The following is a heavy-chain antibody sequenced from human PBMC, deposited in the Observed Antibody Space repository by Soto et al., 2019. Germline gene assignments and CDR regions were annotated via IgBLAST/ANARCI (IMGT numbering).Heavy chain of an antibody. J-gene: IGHJ4*02. CDR2: ISAYNGNT. Sequence: QVQLVQSGAEVKKPGASVKVSCKASGYAFTSYGLSWVRQAPGQGLEWMGWISAYNGNTNYAQKFQGRVTMTTDTSTSTGYTDLRSLGSDDTAVYYCARDDTAMTLPVDYWGQGTLVTVSS. CDR1: GYAFTSYG. CDR3: ARDDTAMTLPVDY. V-gene: IGHV1-18*01. D-gene: IGHD5-18*01.